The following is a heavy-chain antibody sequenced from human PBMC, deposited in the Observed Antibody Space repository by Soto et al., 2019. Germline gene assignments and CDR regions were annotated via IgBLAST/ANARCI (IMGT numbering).Heavy chain of an antibody. CDR1: GDSFSSYD. CDR2: MYYSGTT. V-gene: IGHV4-59*01. Sequence: SETLSLTCTFSGDSFSSYDWSCVRQPPGKGLEWIGYMYYSGTTNYNPSLKSRVTISVDTYNNQFSLKLSSVTAADTAVYYCARGLATAAAGAYWGQGTLVTVSS. CDR3: ARGLATAAAGAY. J-gene: IGHJ4*02. D-gene: IGHD6-13*01.